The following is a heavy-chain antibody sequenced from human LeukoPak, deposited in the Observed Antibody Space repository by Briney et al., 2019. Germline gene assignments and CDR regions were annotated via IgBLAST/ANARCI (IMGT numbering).Heavy chain of an antibody. D-gene: IGHD3-10*01. V-gene: IGHV4-34*01. CDR2: INHSGST. CDR1: GFTFSNAW. J-gene: IGHJ6*02. Sequence: PGGSLRLSCAASGFTFSNAWMSWIRQPPGKGLEWIGEINHSGSTNYNPSLKSRVTISVDTSKNQFSLKLSSVTAADTAVYYCARVVRGVVFYYYYYGMDVWGQGTTVTVSS. CDR3: ARVVRGVVFYYYYYGMDV.